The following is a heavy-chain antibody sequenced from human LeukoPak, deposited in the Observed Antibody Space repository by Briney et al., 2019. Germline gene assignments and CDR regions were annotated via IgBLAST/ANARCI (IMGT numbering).Heavy chain of an antibody. J-gene: IGHJ4*02. CDR3: ARGSSSHNY. Sequence: PGGSLRLSCAASGFIFEDYGMTWVRQAPGKGLEWVSGINGNGGSRGYAASVKGRFTISRDNANNSLYLQMNSLRAEDTALYYCARGSSSHNYWGQGTLVTVSS. CDR1: GFIFEDYG. V-gene: IGHV3-20*04. CDR2: INGNGGSR. D-gene: IGHD6-6*01.